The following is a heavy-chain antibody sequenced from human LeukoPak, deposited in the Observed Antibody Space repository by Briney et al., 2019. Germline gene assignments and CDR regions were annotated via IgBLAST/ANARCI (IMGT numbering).Heavy chain of an antibody. V-gene: IGHV3-33*01. CDR2: IWYDGSNK. D-gene: IGHD5-18*01. Sequence: GGSLRLSCAASGFTFSSYGMHWVRQAPGKGLEWVAVIWYDGSNKYYADSVKGRFTISRDNSKNTLYLQMNSLRAEDTAVYYCARDPDTAMASDAFDIWGQGTMVTVSS. CDR1: GFTFSSYG. J-gene: IGHJ3*02. CDR3: ARDPDTAMASDAFDI.